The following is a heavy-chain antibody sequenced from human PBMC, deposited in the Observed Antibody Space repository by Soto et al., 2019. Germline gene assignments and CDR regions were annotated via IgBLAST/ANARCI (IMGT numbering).Heavy chain of an antibody. D-gene: IGHD5-12*01. Sequence: EGSLRLSCAASGFSFSGSSMYWVRQAAGKGLEWIGRIRSKAYSYATAYGASLKGRFSIFRDDTKNTAYLQINSLKSEDTAVYYCLTSIREATRDFDYWGQGSLVTVSS. CDR1: GFSFSGSS. CDR3: LTSIREATRDFDY. CDR2: IRSKAYSYAT. J-gene: IGHJ4*02. V-gene: IGHV3-73*01.